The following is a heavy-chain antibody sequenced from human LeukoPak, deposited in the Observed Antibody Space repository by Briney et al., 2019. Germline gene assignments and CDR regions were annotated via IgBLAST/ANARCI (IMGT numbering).Heavy chain of an antibody. CDR1: GYTFTGYY. D-gene: IGHD3-3*01. J-gene: IGHJ6*03. CDR2: INPNSGGT. Sequence: GSVKVSCKASGYTFTGYYMHWVRQAPGQGLEWMGWINPNSGGTNYAQKFQGRVTMTRDTSISTAYMELSRLRSDDTAVYYCARDGVHYDFWGGYGRYMDVWGKGTTVTVSS. V-gene: IGHV1-2*02. CDR3: ARDGVHYDFWGGYGRYMDV.